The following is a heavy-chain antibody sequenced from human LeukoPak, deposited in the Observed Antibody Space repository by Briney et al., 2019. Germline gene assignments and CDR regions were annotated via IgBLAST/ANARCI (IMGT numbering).Heavy chain of an antibody. J-gene: IGHJ4*02. Sequence: KPGGSLRLSCAASGVTFSSDSMNWVRQAPGKGLEWVSSISSSSSYIYYADSVKGRFTISRDNAKNSLYLQMNSLRAEDTAVYYCAREADGGYRYGYGAPRLIDYWGQGTLVTVSS. V-gene: IGHV3-21*01. D-gene: IGHD5-18*01. CDR2: ISSSSSYI. CDR3: AREADGGYRYGYGAPRLIDY. CDR1: GVTFSSDS.